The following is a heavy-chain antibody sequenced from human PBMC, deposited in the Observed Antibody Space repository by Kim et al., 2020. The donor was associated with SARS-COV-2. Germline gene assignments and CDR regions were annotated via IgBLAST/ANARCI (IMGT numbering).Heavy chain of an antibody. CDR2: INHSGST. Sequence: SETLSLTCAVYGGSFSGYYWSWIRQPPGKGLEWIGEINHSGSTNYNPSLKSRVTISVDTSKNQFSLKLSSVTAADTAVYYCARNLVGKVVAMNWFDPWGQGTLVTVSS. CDR3: ARNLVGKVVAMNWFDP. D-gene: IGHD3-22*01. V-gene: IGHV4-34*01. CDR1: GGSFSGYY. J-gene: IGHJ5*02.